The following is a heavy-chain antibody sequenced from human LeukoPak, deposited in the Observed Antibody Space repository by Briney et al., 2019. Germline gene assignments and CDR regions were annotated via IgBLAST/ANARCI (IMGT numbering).Heavy chain of an antibody. CDR2: ISGSGGNT. V-gene: IGHV3-23*01. J-gene: IGHJ5*02. CDR3: AKGRTTVVVTAIPT. D-gene: IGHD2-21*02. Sequence: PGGSLRLSCAASGFTLSSYAMSWVRPVPGKGLEWVSGISGSGGNTYNADSVKGRFTISRDNSKNTLYLQMNSLRAEDTAVYYCAKGRTTVVVTAIPTWGQGTLVTVSS. CDR1: GFTLSSYA.